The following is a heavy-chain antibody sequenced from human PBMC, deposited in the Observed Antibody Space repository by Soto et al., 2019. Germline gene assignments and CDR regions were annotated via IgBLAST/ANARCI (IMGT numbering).Heavy chain of an antibody. Sequence: SETLSLTCAVSGGSISSGGYSWSWIRQPPGKGLEWIGYIYHSGSTYYNPSLKSRVTISVDRSKNQFSLKLSSVTAADTAVYYCARVTRDAFDIWGQGTMVTVS. CDR2: IYHSGST. D-gene: IGHD4-4*01. V-gene: IGHV4-30-2*01. CDR3: ARVTRDAFDI. J-gene: IGHJ3*02. CDR1: GGSISSGGYS.